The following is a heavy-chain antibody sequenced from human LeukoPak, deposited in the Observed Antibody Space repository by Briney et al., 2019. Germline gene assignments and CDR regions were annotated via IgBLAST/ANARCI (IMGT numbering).Heavy chain of an antibody. CDR2: INPNSGGT. Sequence: ASVKVSCKASGYTFTGYYMHWVRQAPGQGLEWMGWINPNSGGTNYAQKFQGWVTMTRDTSISTAYMELRSLTSDDTAVYYCARAERTAITHDYWGQGSLVTVSS. V-gene: IGHV1-2*04. CDR3: ARAERTAITHDY. D-gene: IGHD5-18*01. J-gene: IGHJ4*02. CDR1: GYTFTGYY.